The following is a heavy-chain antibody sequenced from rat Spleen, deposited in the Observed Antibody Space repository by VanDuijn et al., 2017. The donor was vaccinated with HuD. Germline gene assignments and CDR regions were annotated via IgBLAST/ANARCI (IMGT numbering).Heavy chain of an antibody. D-gene: IGHD1-10*01. V-gene: IGHV5S13*01. CDR1: GSTFHYDD. Sequence: EVQLVESGGGSVQPGRSLRLSCAASGSTFHYDDMAWVRQAPTKGLEWVASISSRGGTTYYRDSVKGRFTISRDNAKNTLYLQMDSLRSEDTATYYCAKDKGEYNNLFDYWGQGVMVTVTS. CDR3: AKDKGEYNNLFDY. CDR2: ISSRGGTT. J-gene: IGHJ2*01.